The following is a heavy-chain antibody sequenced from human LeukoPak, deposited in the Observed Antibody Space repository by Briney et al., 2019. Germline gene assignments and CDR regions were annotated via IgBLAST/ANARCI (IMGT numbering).Heavy chain of an antibody. CDR2: ISGSGGSI. D-gene: IGHD3-10*01. Sequence: GGSLRLSCAASGYTFSSYAMSWVRQAPGKGLEWVSGISGSGGSIYYADSVKGRFTISRDNSKNTVYLQMNSLRAEDTAVYYCARDNGVTAVYNYGMDVWGQGTTVTASS. CDR3: ARDNGVTAVYNYGMDV. J-gene: IGHJ6*02. CDR1: GYTFSSYA. V-gene: IGHV3-23*01.